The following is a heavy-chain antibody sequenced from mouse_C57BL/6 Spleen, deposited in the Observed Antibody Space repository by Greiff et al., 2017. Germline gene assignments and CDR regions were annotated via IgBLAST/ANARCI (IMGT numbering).Heavy chain of an antibody. Sequence: EVQLQQSGPELVKPGASVKMSCKASGYTFTDYNMHWVKQSHGKSLEWIGYINPNNGGTSYNQKFKGKATLTVNKSSSTAYMELRSLTSEDSAVYYCAVPNWDLYYFDYWGQGTTLTVSS. J-gene: IGHJ2*01. CDR3: AVPNWDLYYFDY. CDR1: GYTFTDYN. CDR2: INPNNGGT. V-gene: IGHV1-22*01. D-gene: IGHD4-1*02.